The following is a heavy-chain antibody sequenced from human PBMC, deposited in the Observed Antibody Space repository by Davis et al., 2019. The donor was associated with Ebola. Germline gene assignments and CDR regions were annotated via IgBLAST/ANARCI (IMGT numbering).Heavy chain of an antibody. CDR2: ISVRSIT. CDR1: GFIFSSYA. V-gene: IGHV3-23*01. D-gene: IGHD4-17*01. CDR3: AKVHPPTTVTTGWFDP. J-gene: IGHJ5*02. Sequence: GESLKISCAASGFIFSSYAMSWVRQAPGEGLEWVSSISVRSITYHADSVKGRFTISRDNSKNTLYLQVNSLRAEDTAVYYCAKVHPPTTVTTGWFDPWGQGTLVTVSS.